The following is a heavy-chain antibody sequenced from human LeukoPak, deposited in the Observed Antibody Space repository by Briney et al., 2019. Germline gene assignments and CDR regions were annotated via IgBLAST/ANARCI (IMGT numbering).Heavy chain of an antibody. J-gene: IGHJ5*02. Sequence: GGSLRLSCVASGFTFSNYGMTWVRQAPGKGLDWVSSISGSGGSTYYADSVTGRFTISRDNSKNTVYLQMNSLRAEDTAIYFCAKVGVSGEVPGHWFDPWGQGTLVTVSS. V-gene: IGHV3-23*01. CDR3: AKVGVSGEVPGHWFDP. CDR1: GFTFSNYG. CDR2: ISGSGGST. D-gene: IGHD5/OR15-5a*01.